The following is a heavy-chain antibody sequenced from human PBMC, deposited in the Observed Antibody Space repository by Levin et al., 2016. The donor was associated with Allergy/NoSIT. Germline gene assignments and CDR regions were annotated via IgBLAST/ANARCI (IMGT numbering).Heavy chain of an antibody. CDR2: IYHFGNT. CDR3: ASRTGYNFGSGSYPLVS. Sequence: SETLSLTCAVSGDSIGSSNWWTWVRQPPGKGLEWIGEIYHFGNTNYNPSLKSRVTISVDKSKYQFSLNLTSVTAADTAVYFCASRTGYNFGSGSYPLVSWGQGTLVTVSS. CDR1: GDSIGSSNW. D-gene: IGHD3-10*01. V-gene: IGHV4-4*02. J-gene: IGHJ5*02.